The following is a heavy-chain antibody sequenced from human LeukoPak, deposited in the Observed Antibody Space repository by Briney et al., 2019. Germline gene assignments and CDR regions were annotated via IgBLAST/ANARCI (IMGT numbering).Heavy chain of an antibody. CDR1: GCTISSCDYY. CDR3: ARGVGHGSGSYEFFDY. CDR2: IYYSRST. J-gene: IGHJ4*02. D-gene: IGHD3-10*01. Sequence: PSQTLTLTCTVSGCTISSCDYYWSRNRQPPGKGLEGIGYIYYSRSTYYTASVKSRVTISVDTSKNQFSLKLSSVTAADTAVYYCARGVGHGSGSYEFFDYWGQGTLVTVSS. V-gene: IGHV4-30-4*08.